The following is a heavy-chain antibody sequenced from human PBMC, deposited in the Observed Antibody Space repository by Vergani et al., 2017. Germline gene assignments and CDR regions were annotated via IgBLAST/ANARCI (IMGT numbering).Heavy chain of an antibody. CDR3: AKDLNFYGSGSYLDY. J-gene: IGHJ4*02. Sequence: EVQLLESGGGLVQPGGSRRLSCAGAGFTFDTYTMADVRQAPGKGLEWVATISSGGGDIFYADSVKGRFTISRDNSKNTLYLQMNSLRAEDTAVYYCAKDLNFYGSGSYLDYWGQGTLVTVSS. CDR1: GFTFDTYT. CDR2: ISSGGGDI. D-gene: IGHD3-10*01. V-gene: IGHV3-23*01.